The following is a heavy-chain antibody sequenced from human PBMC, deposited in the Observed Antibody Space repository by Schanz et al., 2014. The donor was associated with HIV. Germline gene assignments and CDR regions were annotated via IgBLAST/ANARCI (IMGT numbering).Heavy chain of an antibody. Sequence: EVQVWESGGGLVQPGGSLRLSCTASGFTFSSYAMSWVRQAPGKGLEWVSLITGSGGNTYYAGSLKGRFTISRDNSKNTVYLQMHSLRAEDTATYYCARGRGTYNSGYYDPPDFWGQGTLVTVSS. CDR1: GFTFSSYA. V-gene: IGHV3-23*01. J-gene: IGHJ4*02. D-gene: IGHD3-22*01. CDR3: ARGRGTYNSGYYDPPDF. CDR2: ITGSGGNT.